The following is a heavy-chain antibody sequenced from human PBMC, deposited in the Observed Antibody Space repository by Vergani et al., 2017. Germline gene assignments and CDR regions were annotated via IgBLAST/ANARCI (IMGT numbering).Heavy chain of an antibody. V-gene: IGHV3-7*04. CDR2: IKQDGSEK. D-gene: IGHD6-25*01. Sequence: EVQLVESGGGLVQPGGSLRLSCAASGFTFSSYWMSWVRQAPGKGLEWVANIKQDGSEKYYVDSVKGRFTISRDNAKNSLYLQMNSLRAEDTAVYYCARDGPRPLYYYYYGMDVWGQGTTVTVSS. CDR3: ARDGPRPLYYYYYGMDV. J-gene: IGHJ6*02. CDR1: GFTFSSYW.